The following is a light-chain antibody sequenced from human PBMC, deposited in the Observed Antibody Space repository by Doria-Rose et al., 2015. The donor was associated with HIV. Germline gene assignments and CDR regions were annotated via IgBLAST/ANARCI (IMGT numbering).Light chain of an antibody. J-gene: IGKJ1*01. CDR2: DGS. V-gene: IGKV3-20*01. Sequence: TQSPGTLSLSPGERATLFCRASQSFSSTYLAWYQQKPGQAPSLLIYDGSTRATGIPDRFSASGSGTDFTLTINRLEPEDFALYYCHQYGTSLTFGQGTKVEI. CDR3: HQYGTSLT. CDR1: QSFSSTY.